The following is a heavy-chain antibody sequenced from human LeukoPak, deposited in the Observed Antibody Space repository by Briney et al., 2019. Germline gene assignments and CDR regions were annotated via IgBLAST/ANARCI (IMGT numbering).Heavy chain of an antibody. D-gene: IGHD6-6*01. Sequence: TSSETLSLTCAVYGGSFSGYYWSWIRQPPGKGLEWIGEINHSGSTNYNPSLKSRVTISVDTSKNQFSMKLSSVTAAETAVYYCARVIEYSSSSAPFDYWGQGTLVTVSS. CDR3: ARVIEYSSSSAPFDY. CDR1: GGSFSGYY. J-gene: IGHJ4*02. CDR2: INHSGST. V-gene: IGHV4-34*01.